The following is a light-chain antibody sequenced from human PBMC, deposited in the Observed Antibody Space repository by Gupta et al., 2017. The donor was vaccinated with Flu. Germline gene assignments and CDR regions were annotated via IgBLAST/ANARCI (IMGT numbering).Light chain of an antibody. V-gene: IGLV1-44*01. J-gene: IGLJ1*01. CDR2: SNN. CDR3: AAWDDSLTGQV. CDR1: SSNTGSKI. Sequence: RVTISCSGSSSNTGSKIVNWYRRLLGTAPKLLIYSNNQRPSGVPERYSGSKSGTSASLAISGLQSEDEADYYCAAWDDSLTGQVFGTGTKVIVL.